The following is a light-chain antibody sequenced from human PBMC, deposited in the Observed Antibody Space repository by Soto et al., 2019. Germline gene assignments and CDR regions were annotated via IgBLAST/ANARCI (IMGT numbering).Light chain of an antibody. CDR3: QQYNSQYT. CDR2: KAS. V-gene: IGKV1-5*03. CDR1: QSISSW. J-gene: IGKJ2*01. Sequence: DFQMTQSPSTLSASVGDRVTITCRASQSISSWLAWYQQKPGKAPKLLIYKASSLESGVPSRFSGSGSGTEFTLTISSLQPDDFATYYCQQYNSQYTFGQGTKLEIK.